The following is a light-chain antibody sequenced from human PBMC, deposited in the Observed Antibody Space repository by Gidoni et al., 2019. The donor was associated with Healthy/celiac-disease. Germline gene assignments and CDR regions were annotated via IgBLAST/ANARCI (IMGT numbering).Light chain of an antibody. CDR1: KIGSKS. J-gene: IGLJ3*02. CDR3: QVWDSSSDLWV. V-gene: IGLV3-21*02. Sequence: SYVLTQPPSVSVAPGQTAKITCGGNKIGSKSVHWYQQKPGQAPMLVVYDDGDRPSGIPERFSGSNSGNTATLTISRVEAGDEADYYCQVWDSSSDLWVFGGGTKLTVL. CDR2: DDG.